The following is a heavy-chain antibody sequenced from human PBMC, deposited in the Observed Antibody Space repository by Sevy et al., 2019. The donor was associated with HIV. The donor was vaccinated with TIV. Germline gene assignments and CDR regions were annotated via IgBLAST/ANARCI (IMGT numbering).Heavy chain of an antibody. CDR1: GFTFRSYW. Sequence: GGSLRLSCAASGFTFRSYWMSWVRQGPGKGLEWVTNIKKDGSEKYYLDSVKGRFTISRDNAKTSVFLQMNSLRVEDTAVYYCVGGPPADWGQGTLVTVSS. V-gene: IGHV3-7*01. D-gene: IGHD3-10*01. CDR2: IKKDGSEK. CDR3: VGGPPAD. J-gene: IGHJ4*02.